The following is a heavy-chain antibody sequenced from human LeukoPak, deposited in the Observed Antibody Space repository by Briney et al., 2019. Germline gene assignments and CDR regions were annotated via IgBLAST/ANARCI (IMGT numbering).Heavy chain of an antibody. J-gene: IGHJ4*02. CDR1: GDSMSDYC. V-gene: IGHV4-59*01. CDR3: SAMTTVTMYSYFFDS. D-gene: IGHD4-17*01. Sequence: SETLSLTCTVSGDSMSDYCWTWVRQPPGKGLEWIGYAANSGSTNYNPSPESRVTISVDSTTNHFSLRLTSVTAADTAIYYCSAMTTVTMYSYFFDSWGQGNLLTVSS. CDR2: AANSGST.